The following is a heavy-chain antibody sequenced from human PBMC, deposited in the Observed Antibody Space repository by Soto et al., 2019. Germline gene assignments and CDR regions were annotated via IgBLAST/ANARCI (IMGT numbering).Heavy chain of an antibody. Sequence: PGGSLRLSCAASGFTFSSYAMSWVRQAPGKGPEWVSAISGSGGSTYYADSVKGRFTISRDNSKNTLYLQMNSLRAEDTAVYYCAKDLSDYRYYYYDSSGYCYDYWGQGTLVTVSS. CDR1: GFTFSSYA. CDR3: AKDLSDYRYYYYDSSGYCYDY. J-gene: IGHJ4*02. CDR2: ISGSGGST. D-gene: IGHD3-22*01. V-gene: IGHV3-23*01.